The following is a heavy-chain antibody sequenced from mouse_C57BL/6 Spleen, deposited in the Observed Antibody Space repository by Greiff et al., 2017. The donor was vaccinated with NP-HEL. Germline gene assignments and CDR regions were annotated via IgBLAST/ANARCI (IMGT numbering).Heavy chain of an antibody. CDR1: GYTFTDYY. CDR3: ARVTTVVAAYYFDY. V-gene: IGHV1-26*01. D-gene: IGHD1-1*01. CDR2: INPNNGGT. Sequence: EVQLQQSGPELVKPGASVKISCKASGYTFTDYYMNWVKQSHGKSLEWIGYINPNNGGTNYNQKFKGKATLTADKSSSTAYMELRSLKSEDSAVDDYARVTTVVAAYYFDYWGQGTTLTVSS. J-gene: IGHJ2*01.